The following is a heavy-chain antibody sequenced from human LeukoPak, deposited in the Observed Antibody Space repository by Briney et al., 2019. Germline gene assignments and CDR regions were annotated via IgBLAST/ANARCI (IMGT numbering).Heavy chain of an antibody. V-gene: IGHV4-61*08. CDR2: AYYRGHT. CDR1: GGSISSGDYY. D-gene: IGHD2-15*01. Sequence: SETLSLTCTVSGGSISSGDYYWSWIRQPPGKGLEWIGYAYYRGHTNYNSSLKSRVTMSLDTSKSQFSLRLSSVTAADTAVYFCARHPFATPFDYWGPGTLVTVSS. J-gene: IGHJ4*02. CDR3: ARHPFATPFDY.